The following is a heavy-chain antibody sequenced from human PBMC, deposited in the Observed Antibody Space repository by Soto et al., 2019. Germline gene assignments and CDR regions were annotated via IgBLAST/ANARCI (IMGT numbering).Heavy chain of an antibody. J-gene: IGHJ2*01. Sequence: QPGGSLRLSCAASGFTVSSSYMSWVRQAPGKGLEWVSVIYSDGSTYYADSVKGRFTISIDNSKNTLYLQMNSLRAEDTAVYYCARAVMQRRLRFDLWGRGTLVTVSS. V-gene: IGHV3-53*01. CDR3: ARAVMQRRLRFDL. CDR1: GFTVSSSY. D-gene: IGHD3-16*01. CDR2: IYSDGST.